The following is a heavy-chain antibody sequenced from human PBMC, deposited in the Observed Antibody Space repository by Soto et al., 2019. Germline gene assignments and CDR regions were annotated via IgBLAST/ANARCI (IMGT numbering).Heavy chain of an antibody. D-gene: IGHD2-21*02. Sequence: QVQLQESGPGLVKPSGTLSLTCAVSGDSITIDKWWSWVRQSPGKGLEWIGEIHPSGRTNCKPSVKSRITMSVDKSKNQFSLELRSTTAADTAVYYCVRGGDWKFGFWGQGRLVTVSS. CDR3: VRGGDWKFGF. CDR1: GDSITIDKW. V-gene: IGHV4-4*02. J-gene: IGHJ4*02. CDR2: IHPSGRT.